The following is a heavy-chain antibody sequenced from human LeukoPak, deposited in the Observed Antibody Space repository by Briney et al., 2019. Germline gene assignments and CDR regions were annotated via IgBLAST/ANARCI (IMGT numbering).Heavy chain of an antibody. CDR2: IIPIFGTA. CDR3: ARKRLTPLGPNAFDI. V-gene: IGHV1-69*13. D-gene: IGHD2-15*01. Sequence: SVKVSCKASGGTFSSYAISWVRQAPGQGLEWMGGIIPIFGTANYAQKFQGRVTITADESTSTAYMELSSLRSEDTAVYYCARKRLTPLGPNAFDIWGQGTMVTVSS. CDR1: GGTFSSYA. J-gene: IGHJ3*02.